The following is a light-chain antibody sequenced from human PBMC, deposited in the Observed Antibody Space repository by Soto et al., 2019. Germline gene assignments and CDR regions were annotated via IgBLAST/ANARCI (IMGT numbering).Light chain of an antibody. V-gene: IGLV2-8*01. CDR1: SSDIGVYDF. CDR3: SSFAGSYSPNV. Sequence: QSVLTQPPSASGSPGQSVTISCTGTSSDIGVYDFVSWYQQHPGKAPKVIIYQVNKRPSGVPDRFSGSKSGNTASLTVSGLRPEDEADYFCSSFAGSYSPNVFGTGTKVTVL. CDR2: QVN. J-gene: IGLJ1*01.